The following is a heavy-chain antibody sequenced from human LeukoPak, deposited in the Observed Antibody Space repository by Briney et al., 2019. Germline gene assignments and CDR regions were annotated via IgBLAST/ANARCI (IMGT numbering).Heavy chain of an antibody. Sequence: PGGSLRLSCAASGFTFSDYYMSWIRQAPGKGLEWVSYISSSGSTIYYADSVKGRFTISRDNAKNSLYLQMNSLRAEDTAVYYCSTSPSFGSSWYQFNYWGQGTLVTVSS. CDR3: STSPSFGSSWYQFNY. CDR1: GFTFSDYY. CDR2: ISSSGSTI. V-gene: IGHV3-11*01. D-gene: IGHD6-13*01. J-gene: IGHJ4*02.